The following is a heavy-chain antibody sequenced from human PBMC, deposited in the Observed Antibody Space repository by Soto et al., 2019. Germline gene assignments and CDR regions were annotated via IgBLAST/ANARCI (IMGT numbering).Heavy chain of an antibody. CDR2: ISSSSSYI. CDR3: ARDPGIAAAR. CDR1: GFIFSNAW. Sequence: TGGSLRLSCAASGFIFSNAWINWVRQAPGKGLEWVSSISSSSSYIYYADSVKGRFTISRDNAKNSLYLQMNSLRAEDTAVYYCARDPGIAAARWGQGTLVTVSS. V-gene: IGHV3-21*01. J-gene: IGHJ4*02. D-gene: IGHD6-13*01.